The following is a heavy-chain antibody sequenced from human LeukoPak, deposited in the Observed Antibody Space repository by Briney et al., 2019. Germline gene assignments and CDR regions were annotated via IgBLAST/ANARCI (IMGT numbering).Heavy chain of an antibody. D-gene: IGHD1-26*01. CDR2: IGTAGDT. CDR1: GFTFSSYD. V-gene: IGHV3-13*01. Sequence: GGSLRLSCAASGFTFSSYDMHWVRQATGKGLEWVSAIGTAGDTYYPGSVKGRFTISRENAKNSLYLQINSLRAEDTAVYYCARATIVGATYYDYWGQGTLVTVSS. CDR3: ARATIVGATYYDY. J-gene: IGHJ4*02.